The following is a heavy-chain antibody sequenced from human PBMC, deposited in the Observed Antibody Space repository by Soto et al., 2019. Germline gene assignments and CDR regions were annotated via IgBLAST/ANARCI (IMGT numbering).Heavy chain of an antibody. J-gene: IGHJ5*02. CDR1: VYTFTGYY. CDR3: ARAPNPYSSSSGWFDP. CDR2: INPNSGGT. D-gene: IGHD6-6*01. V-gene: IGHV1-2*02. Sequence: SVKVSCKASVYTFTGYYMHWVRQAPGQGLEWMGWINPNSGGTNYAQKFQGRVTMTRDTSISTAYMELSRLRSDDTAVYYCARAPNPYSSSSGWFDPWGQGTLVTVSS.